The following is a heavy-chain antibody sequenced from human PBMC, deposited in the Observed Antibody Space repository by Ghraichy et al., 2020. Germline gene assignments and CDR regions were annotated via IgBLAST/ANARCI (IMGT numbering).Heavy chain of an antibody. CDR2: IYYSGST. CDR1: GGSISSYY. V-gene: IGHV4-59*08. Sequence: SETLSLTCTVSGGSISSYYWSWIRQPPGKGLEWIGYIYYSGSTNYNPSLKSRVTISVDTSKNQFSLKLSSVTAADTAVYYCARSNYGDYYYYGMDVWGQGTTVTVSS. D-gene: IGHD4-17*01. J-gene: IGHJ6*02. CDR3: ARSNYGDYYYYGMDV.